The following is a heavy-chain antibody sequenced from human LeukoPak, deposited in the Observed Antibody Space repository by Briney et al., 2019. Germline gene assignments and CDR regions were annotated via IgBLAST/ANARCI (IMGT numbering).Heavy chain of an antibody. CDR1: GGTFSSYA. J-gene: IGHJ6*04. D-gene: IGHD3-16*01. CDR3: ARGLGGLDGMDV. V-gene: IGHV1-69*06. CDR2: IIPIFGTA. Sequence: ASVKVSCKASGGTFSSYAISWVRQAPGQGLEWMGGIIPIFGTANYAQKFQGRVTITADKSTSTAYMELSSLRSEDTAVYYCARGLGGLDGMDVWGKGTTVTVSS.